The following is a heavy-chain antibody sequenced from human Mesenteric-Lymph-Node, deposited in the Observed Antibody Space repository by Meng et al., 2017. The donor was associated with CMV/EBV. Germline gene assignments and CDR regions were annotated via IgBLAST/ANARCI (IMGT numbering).Heavy chain of an antibody. J-gene: IGHJ4*02. D-gene: IGHD4-23*01. CDR3: VRYQRWLKSEGGFNY. V-gene: IGHV4-34*01. CDR1: GGSFSGYY. Sequence: QGQLQQWGAGLLKPSETLSLTCAVYGGSFSGYYWSWIRQPPGKGLEWIGEINHSGSTNYNPSLKSRVTISVDTSKNQFSLKLSSVTAADTAVYYCVRYQRWLKSEGGFNYWGQGTLVTVSS. CDR2: INHSGST.